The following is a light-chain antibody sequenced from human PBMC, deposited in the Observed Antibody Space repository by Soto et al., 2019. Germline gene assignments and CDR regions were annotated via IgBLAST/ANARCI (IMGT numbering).Light chain of an antibody. J-gene: IGKJ1*01. CDR3: QQYGSSPRT. Sequence: EIVLTQSPGTLSLSPGERAALSCRASRSLSSTSLAWYQQRPGQAPRLLIYDVSSRATGIPDRFSGNGSGTDFTLTINRLEPDDFAVYYCQQYGSSPRTFGQGTKVDIK. CDR2: DVS. CDR1: RSLSSTS. V-gene: IGKV3-20*01.